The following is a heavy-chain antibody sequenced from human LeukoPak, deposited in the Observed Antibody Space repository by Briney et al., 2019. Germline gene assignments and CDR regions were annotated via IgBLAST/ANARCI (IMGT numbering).Heavy chain of an antibody. CDR1: GYTFTAYS. D-gene: IGHD3-10*01. CDR3: ARDLDYYGSGSFFNI. J-gene: IGHJ3*02. CDR2: INPNSGGT. Sequence: ASVKVSCKASGYTFTAYSMHWVRQAPGQGLEWMGWINPNSGGTNYAQKFQGRVTMTRDTSITTAYMELSRLRSDDTAVYYCARDLDYYGSGSFFNIWRQGTMVTVSS. V-gene: IGHV1-2*02.